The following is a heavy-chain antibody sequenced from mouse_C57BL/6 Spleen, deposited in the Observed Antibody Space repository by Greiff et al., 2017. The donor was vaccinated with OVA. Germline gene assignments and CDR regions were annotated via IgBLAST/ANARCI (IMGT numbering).Heavy chain of an antibody. CDR3: AGVLKPFDY. V-gene: IGHV1-50*01. CDR1: GYTFTSYW. CDR2: IDPSDSYT. J-gene: IGHJ2*01. Sequence: VQLQQPGAELVKPGASVKLSCKASGYTFTSYWMQWVKQRPGQGLEWIGEIDPSDSYTNYNQKFKGKATLTVDTSSSTAYMQLSSLTSEDSAVYYCAGVLKPFDYWGQGTTLTVSS.